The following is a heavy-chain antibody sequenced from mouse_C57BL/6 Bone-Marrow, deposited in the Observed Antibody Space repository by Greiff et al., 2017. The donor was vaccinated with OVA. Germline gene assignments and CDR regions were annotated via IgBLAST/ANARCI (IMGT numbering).Heavy chain of an antibody. CDR3: AGATTYYGNLYWYFDV. J-gene: IGHJ1*03. D-gene: IGHD2-10*01. CDR2: ITHSGET. V-gene: IGHV12-3*01. CDR1: GFPITSGYY. Sequence: QVQLKESGPGLVKPSQSLFLTCSITGFPITSGYYWIWIRQSPGKPLEWMGYITHSGETFYNPSLQSPISITRETSKNQFFLQLNSVTTEDTAMYYCAGATTYYGNLYWYFDVWGTGTTVTVSS.